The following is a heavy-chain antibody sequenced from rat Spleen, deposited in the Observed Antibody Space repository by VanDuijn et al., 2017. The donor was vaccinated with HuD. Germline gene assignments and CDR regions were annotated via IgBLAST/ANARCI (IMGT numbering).Heavy chain of an antibody. CDR3: TTGLQ. Sequence: EVQLVESDGGLVQPGKSLNLSCAASGFTFSDFFMAWVRQAPAKGLEWVATISSDGSSTYYRDSVKGRFTISRDNAKSTLYLQMDSLRSEDTATYYCTTGLQWGQGVMVTVSS. D-gene: IGHD1-1*01. CDR1: GFTFSDFF. V-gene: IGHV5-29*01. CDR2: ISSDGSST. J-gene: IGHJ2*01.